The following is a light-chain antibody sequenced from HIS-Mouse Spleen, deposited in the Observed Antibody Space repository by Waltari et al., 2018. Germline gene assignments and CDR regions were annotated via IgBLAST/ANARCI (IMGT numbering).Light chain of an antibody. CDR2: DVG. Sequence: QSALTQPRSVSGSPGQSVTISCTGTSSDVGGYNYVSGYQQHPGKAPKLMIYDVGKRHSGGPVRFSASTSGNAASLTISGLQAEDEADYYCCSYAGSYTWVFGGGTKLTVL. V-gene: IGLV2-11*01. CDR1: SSDVGGYNY. J-gene: IGLJ3*02. CDR3: CSYAGSYTWV.